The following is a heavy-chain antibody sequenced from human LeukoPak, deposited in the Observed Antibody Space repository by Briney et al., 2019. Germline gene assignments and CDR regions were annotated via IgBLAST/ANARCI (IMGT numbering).Heavy chain of an antibody. CDR3: ATYSGSYVGLDY. CDR2: MNPNSGNT. Sequence: GASVKVSCKASGYTFTSYDINWVRQAAGQGLEWMGWMNPNSGNTVYAQKFQGRVTMTRNTSISTAYMELSSLRSEDTAVYYCATYSGSYVGLDYWGQGTLVTVSS. V-gene: IGHV1-8*01. J-gene: IGHJ4*02. D-gene: IGHD1-26*01. CDR1: GYTFTSYD.